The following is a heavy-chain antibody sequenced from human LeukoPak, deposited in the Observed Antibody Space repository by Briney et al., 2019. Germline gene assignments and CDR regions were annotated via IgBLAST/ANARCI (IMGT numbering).Heavy chain of an antibody. CDR3: ARADTAMPTDY. V-gene: IGHV3-21*01. D-gene: IGHD5-18*01. CDR2: ISSSSSYI. CDR1: GFTFSSYS. Sequence: GGSLRLSCAASGFTFSSYSMNWVRQAPGKGLEWVSSISSSSSYIYYADSVKSRFTISRDNAKNSLYLQMNSLRAEDTAVYYCARADTAMPTDYWGQGTLVTVSS. J-gene: IGHJ4*02.